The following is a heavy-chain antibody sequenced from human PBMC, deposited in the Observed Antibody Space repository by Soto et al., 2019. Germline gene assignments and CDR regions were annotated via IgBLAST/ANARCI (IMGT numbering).Heavy chain of an antibody. Sequence: PSETLSLTCTVSGGSISSGGYYWSWIRQHPGKGLEWIGYIYYGGSTYYNQSLKSRVTISVDTSKNQFSLKLSSVTAADTAVYYCARGDYYYDSSVYYPHDAEYFQHWGQGTLVTVSS. CDR1: GGSISSGGYY. CDR2: IYYGGST. J-gene: IGHJ1*01. CDR3: ARGDYYYDSSVYYPHDAEYFQH. D-gene: IGHD3-22*01. V-gene: IGHV4-31*03.